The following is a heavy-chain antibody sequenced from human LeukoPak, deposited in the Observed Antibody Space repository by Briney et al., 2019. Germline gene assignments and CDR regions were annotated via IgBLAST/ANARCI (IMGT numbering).Heavy chain of an antibody. CDR3: ARQTTVTTSWFDP. Sequence: PSETLSLTCTVSGGSISSYYWSWIRQPPGKGLEWIGYIYYRGSTNYNPSLKSRVTISVDTSKNQFSLKLSSVTAADTAVYYCARQTTVTTSWFDPWGQGTLVTVSS. D-gene: IGHD4-11*01. V-gene: IGHV4-59*01. CDR1: GGSISSYY. J-gene: IGHJ5*02. CDR2: IYYRGST.